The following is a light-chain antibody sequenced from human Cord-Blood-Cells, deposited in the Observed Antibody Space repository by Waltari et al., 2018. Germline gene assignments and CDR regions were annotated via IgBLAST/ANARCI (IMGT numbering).Light chain of an antibody. CDR2: GTS. V-gene: IGKV3D-15*01. J-gene: IGKJ1*01. CDR3: QHDNTRPRT. CDR1: QSVSSN. Sequence: EIVMTQSPATLSVSPGERATLSGRASQSVSSNLAWYQQKPGQPPRLLIDGTSTPPTSIPASISGSGSGTEFTLIISRLQSEDFADYYCQHDNTRPRTFGQGTKVEIK.